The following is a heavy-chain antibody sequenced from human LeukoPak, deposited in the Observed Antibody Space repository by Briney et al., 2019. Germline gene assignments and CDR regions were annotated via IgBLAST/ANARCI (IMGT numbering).Heavy chain of an antibody. CDR1: GFTFSSYG. Sequence: PGGSLRLSCAASGFTFSSYGMSWVRQAPGKGLEWVSAISGSGGSTYYADSVKGRFTISRDNSKNTLYLQMNSLRAEDTAVYYCAKASRPQLELRPDYFDYWGQGTLVTVSS. CDR3: AKASRPQLELRPDYFDY. J-gene: IGHJ4*02. D-gene: IGHD1-7*01. V-gene: IGHV3-23*01. CDR2: ISGSGGST.